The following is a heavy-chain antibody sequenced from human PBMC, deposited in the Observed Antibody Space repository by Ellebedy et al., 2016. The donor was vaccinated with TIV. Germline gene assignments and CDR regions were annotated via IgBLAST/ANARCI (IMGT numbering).Heavy chain of an antibody. J-gene: IGHJ6*02. Sequence: SETLSLTXTVSGGSVSSGSYYWSWIRQPPGKGLEWIGYIYYSGSTNYNPSLKSRVTISVDTSKNQFSLKLSSVTAADTAVYYCARGVWGPYYYYGMDVWGQGTTVTVSS. D-gene: IGHD3-16*01. CDR2: IYYSGST. CDR1: GGSVSSGSYY. V-gene: IGHV4-61*01. CDR3: ARGVWGPYYYYGMDV.